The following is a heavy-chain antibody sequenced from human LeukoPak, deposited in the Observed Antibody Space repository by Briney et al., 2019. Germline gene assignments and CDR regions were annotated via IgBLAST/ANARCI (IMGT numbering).Heavy chain of an antibody. CDR3: ARDSVAASNWFDP. D-gene: IGHD6-25*01. J-gene: IGHJ5*02. V-gene: IGHV1-46*01. CDR2: INPSSGHT. CDR1: GYIFTVHN. Sequence: ASVKVSCKASGYIFTVHNMHWVRQASGQGFEWMGIINPSSGHTSYAQKFQGRISMTRDMSTTTVYMELSSLRSEDTAVYYCARDSVAASNWFDPWGQGTLVTVSS.